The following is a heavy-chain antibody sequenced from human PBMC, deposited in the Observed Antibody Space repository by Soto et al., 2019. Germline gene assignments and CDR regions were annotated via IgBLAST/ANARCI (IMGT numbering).Heavy chain of an antibody. CDR3: AKYSNSFDAFDI. J-gene: IGHJ3*02. CDR2: INPGDSET. Sequence: PGESLKISCKGSGYSFTSYRIGWVRQMSGKGLEWMGIINPGDSETRYSPSFQGQVTISADKSISTAYLQWNSLKASDTAMYYCAKYSNSFDAFDIWGQGTMVTVSS. CDR1: GYSFTSYR. V-gene: IGHV5-51*01. D-gene: IGHD1-7*01.